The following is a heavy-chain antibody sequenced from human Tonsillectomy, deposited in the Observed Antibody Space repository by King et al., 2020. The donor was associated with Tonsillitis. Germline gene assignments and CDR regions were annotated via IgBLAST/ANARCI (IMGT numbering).Heavy chain of an antibody. Sequence: QLVQSGAEVKKPGESLKISCKGSGFSFTRYWISWVRQMPGKGLEWMGIIYPDDSDTRYCPSFQGQVTISADKSISTAYLQWSGLKASDSAIYYWSRLSRDTYDDSVYRHSYFYGMDVWGQGTTVTVS. D-gene: IGHD3-16*02. V-gene: IGHV5-51*01. J-gene: IGHJ6*02. CDR2: IYPDDSDT. CDR3: SRLSRDTYDDSVYRHSYFYGMDV. CDR1: GFSFTRYW.